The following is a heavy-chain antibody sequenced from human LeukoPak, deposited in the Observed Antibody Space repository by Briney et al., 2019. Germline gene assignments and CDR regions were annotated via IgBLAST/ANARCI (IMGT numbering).Heavy chain of an antibody. CDR1: GFTFSSYS. D-gene: IGHD6-19*01. V-gene: IGHV3-21*01. CDR3: ARGGSGWLRDWFDP. J-gene: IGHJ5*02. Sequence: PGGSLRLSCAASGFTFSSYSMNWVRQAPGKGLEWVSSISSSSSYIYYADSVKGRFTISRDNAKNSLYLQMNSLRAEDTAVYYCARGGSGWLRDWFDPWGQGTLVTVSS. CDR2: ISSSSSYI.